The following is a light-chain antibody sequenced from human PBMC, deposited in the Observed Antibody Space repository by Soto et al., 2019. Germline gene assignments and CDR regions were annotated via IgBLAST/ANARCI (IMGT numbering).Light chain of an antibody. Sequence: IQMTQSPSTLSASVGDRVTITCRASQSISSRLAWYQHKPGKAPKLLIYDASSLESGVPSRFSGSGSGTEFTLTISSLQPDDSATYYCQQHDSYPRTFGKGTKVEIK. V-gene: IGKV1-5*01. J-gene: IGKJ1*01. CDR2: DAS. CDR1: QSISSR. CDR3: QQHDSYPRT.